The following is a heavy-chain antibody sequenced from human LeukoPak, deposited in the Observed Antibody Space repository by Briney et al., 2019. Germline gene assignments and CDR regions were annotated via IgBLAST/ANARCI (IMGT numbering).Heavy chain of an antibody. D-gene: IGHD6-19*01. CDR2: INTNTGNP. CDR3: ARDSYIAVAGTYYYYGMDV. V-gene: IGHV7-4-1*02. J-gene: IGHJ6*02. CDR1: GYTFTSYA. Sequence: ASVKVSCKASGYTFTSYAMNWVRQAPGQGLEWMGWINTNTGNPTYAQGSTGRFVFSLDTSVSTAYLQISSLKAEDTAVYYCARDSYIAVAGTYYYYGMDVWGQGTTVTVSS.